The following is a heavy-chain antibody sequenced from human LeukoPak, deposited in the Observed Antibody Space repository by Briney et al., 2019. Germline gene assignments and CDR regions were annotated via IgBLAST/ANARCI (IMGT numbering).Heavy chain of an antibody. CDR3: GTPGGYDSSGYSFDY. CDR2: IYYSGST. CDR1: GGSISSSSYY. J-gene: IGHJ4*02. Sequence: SETLSLTCTVPGGSISSSSYYWGWIRQPPGKGLEWIGSIYYSGSTYYNPSLKSRVTISVDTSKNQFSLKLSSVTAADTAVYYCGTPGGYDSSGYSFDYWGQGTLVTVSS. V-gene: IGHV4-39*01. D-gene: IGHD3-22*01.